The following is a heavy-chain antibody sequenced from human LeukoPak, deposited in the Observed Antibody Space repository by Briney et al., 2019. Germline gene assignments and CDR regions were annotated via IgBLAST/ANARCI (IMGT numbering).Heavy chain of an antibody. D-gene: IGHD3-10*01. Sequence: GGSLSLSCAASGLTFSSYWMHWLRHAPGKGLVWVSRTNHDGVGTVIPDSAESRCTTDRDNAKNTLYLQINSLRTADTAVYYWSRSRPGSMGWWFDPWGQGTLVTVSS. CDR1: GLTFSSYW. CDR2: TNHDGVGT. J-gene: IGHJ5*02. V-gene: IGHV3-74*01. CDR3: SRSRPGSMGWWFDP.